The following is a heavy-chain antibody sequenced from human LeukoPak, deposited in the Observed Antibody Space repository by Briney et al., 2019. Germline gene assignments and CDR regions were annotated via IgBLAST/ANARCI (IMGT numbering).Heavy chain of an antibody. CDR3: ARSTDGRGYSGYDSGPFDY. Sequence: GESLKISCKGSGYSFTSYWIGWVRQMPGKGLEWMGIIYPGDSDTRYSPSFQGQVTISADKSISTAYLQWSSLKASDTAMYYCARSTDGRGYSGYDSGPFDYWGQGTLVTVSS. CDR1: GYSFTSYW. CDR2: IYPGDSDT. D-gene: IGHD5-12*01. V-gene: IGHV5-51*01. J-gene: IGHJ4*02.